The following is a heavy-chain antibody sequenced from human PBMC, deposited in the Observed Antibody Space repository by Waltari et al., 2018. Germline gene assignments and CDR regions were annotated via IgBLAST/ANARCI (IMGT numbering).Heavy chain of an antibody. CDR2: INPKRGDT. CDR3: ARSGGGTTTFGVAE. D-gene: IGHD3-3*01. Sequence: QVQLLQSGAEVKKSGASVKVSCKASGYTFTDFFIHWVRQAPGQGLEWMGRINPKRGDTRYAPRFQGRVTMTGDTSITTAYMELPGLRSDDTAIYYCARSGGGTTTFGVAEWGQGSLVTVSS. CDR1: GYTFTDFF. J-gene: IGHJ4*02. V-gene: IGHV1-2*06.